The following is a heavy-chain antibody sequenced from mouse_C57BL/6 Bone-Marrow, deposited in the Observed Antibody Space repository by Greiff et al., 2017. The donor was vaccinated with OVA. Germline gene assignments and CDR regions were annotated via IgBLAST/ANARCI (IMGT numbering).Heavy chain of an antibody. CDR1: GFTFSNYW. D-gene: IGHD3-3*01. CDR2: IRLKSDNYAT. CDR3: TGYQRAGFAY. J-gene: IGHJ3*01. V-gene: IGHV6-3*01. Sequence: EVKLVESGGGLVQPGGSMKLSCVASGFTFSNYWMNWVRQSPEKGLEWVAQIRLKSDNYATHYAESVKGRFTISRDDSKSSVYLQMNNLRAEDTGIYYCTGYQRAGFAYWGQGTLVTVSA.